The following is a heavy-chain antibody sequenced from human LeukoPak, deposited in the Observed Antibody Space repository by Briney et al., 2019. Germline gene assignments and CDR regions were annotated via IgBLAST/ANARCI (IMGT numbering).Heavy chain of an antibody. V-gene: IGHV3-13*01. Sequence: GGSLRLSCAASGFTFSSYDMHWVRQATGKGLEWVSAIGTAGDTYYPGSVKGRFTISRENAKNSLYLQMNSLRAGDTAAYYCAEKHYYDSSGTYTYYYGMDVWGQGTTVTVSS. J-gene: IGHJ6*02. CDR2: IGTAGDT. CDR3: AEKHYYDSSGTYTYYYGMDV. D-gene: IGHD3-22*01. CDR1: GFTFSSYD.